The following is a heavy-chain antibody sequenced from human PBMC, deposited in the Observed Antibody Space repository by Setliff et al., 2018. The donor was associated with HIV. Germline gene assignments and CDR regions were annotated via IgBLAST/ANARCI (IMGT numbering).Heavy chain of an antibody. V-gene: IGHV1-69*10. Sequence: SVKVSCKASGGTSSTNAMNWVRQAPGQGLEWMGQIISILDITTYAQQLQGRVTITADESTSTFYMELSSLRSADTAVYYCAGPRGDEAFDIWGQGTKVTVSS. CDR3: AGPRGDEAFDI. D-gene: IGHD3-10*01. CDR2: IISILDIT. CDR1: GGTSSTNA. J-gene: IGHJ3*02.